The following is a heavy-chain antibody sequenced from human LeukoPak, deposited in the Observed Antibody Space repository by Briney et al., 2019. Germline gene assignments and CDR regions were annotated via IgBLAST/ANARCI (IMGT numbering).Heavy chain of an antibody. CDR3: AREGLEYSSSPPLDY. CDR2: IYSSGST. J-gene: IGHJ4*02. D-gene: IGHD6-6*01. CDR1: GGSISSYY. V-gene: IGHV4-4*07. Sequence: PSETLSLTCTVSGGSISSYYWSWIRQPAGKGLEWIGRIYSSGSTNYNPSLKSRVTMSVDTSKNQFSLKVNSVTAADTAVYYCAREGLEYSSSPPLDYWGQGTLVTVSS.